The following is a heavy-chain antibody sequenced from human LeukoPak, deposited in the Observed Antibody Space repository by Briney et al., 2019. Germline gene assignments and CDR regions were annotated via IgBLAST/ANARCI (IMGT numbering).Heavy chain of an antibody. J-gene: IGHJ4*02. V-gene: IGHV3-33*01. Sequence: GRSLRLSCAASGFTFSSYVMHWVRQAPGKGLEWVAVIWYDGSNKYYADSVKGRFTISRDNSKNTMYLQMNSLRAEDTAVYYCARGVPIVVVTAIQADFDYWGQGTLVTVSS. CDR2: IWYDGSNK. D-gene: IGHD2-21*02. CDR1: GFTFSSYV. CDR3: ARGVPIVVVTAIQADFDY.